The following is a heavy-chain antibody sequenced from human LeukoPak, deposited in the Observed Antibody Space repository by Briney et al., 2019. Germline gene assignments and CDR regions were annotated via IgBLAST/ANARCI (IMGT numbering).Heavy chain of an antibody. J-gene: IGHJ4*02. Sequence: KPSETLSLTCTVSGYSINSGYYWGWTRRPPGKGLEWIGSIYHTGSTYYNPSLKRPVTMSVDTSKNQFSLKLSSVTAADTAVYYCARALKLWFGELSDWGQGTLVTVSS. CDR2: IYHTGST. V-gene: IGHV4-38-2*02. D-gene: IGHD3-10*01. CDR1: GYSINSGYY. CDR3: ARALKLWFGELSD.